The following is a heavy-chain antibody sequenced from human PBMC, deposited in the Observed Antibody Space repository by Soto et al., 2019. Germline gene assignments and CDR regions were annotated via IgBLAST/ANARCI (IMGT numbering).Heavy chain of an antibody. V-gene: IGHV4-31*03. Sequence: SETLSLTCTVSGGSISSGGYYWSWIRQHPGKGLEWIGYIYYSGSTDYNPSRKSRVTISVDTSKNHFSLKMSSVTAADTAVYYCAKDQFPWCGEEGYYGMDVWGQGTTVTVSS. D-gene: IGHD3-10*01. J-gene: IGHJ6*02. CDR1: GGSISSGGYY. CDR3: AKDQFPWCGEEGYYGMDV. CDR2: IYYSGST.